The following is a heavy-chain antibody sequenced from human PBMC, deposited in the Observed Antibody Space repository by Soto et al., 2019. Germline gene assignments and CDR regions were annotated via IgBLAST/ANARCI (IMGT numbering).Heavy chain of an antibody. D-gene: IGHD6-13*01. CDR2: SHQSGNT. V-gene: IGHV4-4*02. Sequence: QVQLQESGPGLVKPSGTLSITCAVSGVSISSHDWWTWVRQPPGKGLEWIGESHQSGNTNYNSSLESRVTISVDKSKNQFSLKLSSVTVADMAVYYCATRDNSWFYWGQGTLVTVSS. CDR3: ATRDNSWFY. CDR1: GVSISSHDW. J-gene: IGHJ4*02.